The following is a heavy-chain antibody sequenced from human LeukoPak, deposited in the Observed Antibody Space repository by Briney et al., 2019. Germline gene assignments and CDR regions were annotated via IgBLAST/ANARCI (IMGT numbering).Heavy chain of an antibody. CDR3: STDLRWELPSLDY. CDR2: IKSNTDARAT. J-gene: IGHJ4*02. CDR1: GFTLSYAW. Sequence: GGSLRLSCAASGFTLSYAWMTWVRQAPGRGLEWVGRIKSNTDARATDYAAPLTGRFTISRDDSKISLSLHMNSMKTEDTAVYYCSTDLRWELPSLDYWGQGALVTVSS. D-gene: IGHD1-26*01. V-gene: IGHV3-15*01.